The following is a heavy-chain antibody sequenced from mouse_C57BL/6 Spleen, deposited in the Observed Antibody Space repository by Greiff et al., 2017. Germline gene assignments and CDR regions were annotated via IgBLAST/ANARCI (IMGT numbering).Heavy chain of an antibody. Sequence: QVKLQQPGAELVLPGASVKLSCKASGYTFTSYWMHWVQQTPGQGLEWIGEIDPSDSYTTYNQKFKGKSTLTVDKSYSTAYMQLSSLTSEDAAVYYCARSAAYYFDYWGQGTTLTVSS. J-gene: IGHJ2*01. CDR3: ARSAAYYFDY. V-gene: IGHV1-69*01. CDR1: GYTFTSYW. CDR2: IDPSDSYT.